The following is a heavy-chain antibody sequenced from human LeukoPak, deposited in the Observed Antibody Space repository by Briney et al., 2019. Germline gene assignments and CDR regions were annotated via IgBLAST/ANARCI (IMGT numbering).Heavy chain of an antibody. V-gene: IGHV3-23*01. CDR1: GFTFSSYA. Sequence: GGSLTLSCAASGFTFSSYAMSWVRQAPGKGLEWVSAISGSGGSTSYADSVKGRFTISRDNSKNTLYLQMNSLRAEDTAVYYCAKSLYSSGWYLYDWGQGTLVTVSS. CDR3: AKSLYSSGWYLYD. D-gene: IGHD6-19*01. CDR2: ISGSGGST. J-gene: IGHJ4*02.